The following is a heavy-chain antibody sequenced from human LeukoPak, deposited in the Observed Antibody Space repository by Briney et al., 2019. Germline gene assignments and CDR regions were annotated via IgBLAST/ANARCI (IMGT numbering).Heavy chain of an antibody. V-gene: IGHV3-23*01. D-gene: IGHD4-17*01. CDR3: AKGTTVTTGERYYFDY. Sequence: GGSLRLSCAASGFTFSSYAMSWVRQAPGKGLEWVSAISGSGGSTYYADSVKGRFTISRDNSQNTLYLQMNSLRAEDTAVYYCAKGTTVTTGERYYFDYWGQGTLVTVSS. CDR2: ISGSGGST. CDR1: GFTFSSYA. J-gene: IGHJ4*02.